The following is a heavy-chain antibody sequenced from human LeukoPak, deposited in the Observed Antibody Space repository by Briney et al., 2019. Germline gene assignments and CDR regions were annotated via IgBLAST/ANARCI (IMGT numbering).Heavy chain of an antibody. J-gene: IGHJ4*02. CDR3: ARGDTAMVTDY. D-gene: IGHD5-18*01. Sequence: GGSLRLSCAASGFTFSSYAMNWVRQAPGKGLEWVSVISYDVTNKYYADSVKGRFTISSGNSTKTLYLQMNSLRAEDTAVYSCARGDTAMVTDYWGQGTLVTVSS. V-gene: IGHV3-30-3*01. CDR1: GFTFSSYA. CDR2: ISYDVTNK.